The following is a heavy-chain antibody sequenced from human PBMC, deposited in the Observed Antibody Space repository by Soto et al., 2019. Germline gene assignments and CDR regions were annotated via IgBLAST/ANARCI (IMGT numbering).Heavy chain of an antibody. CDR1: GGSISSYY. CDR2: IYYSGST. CDR3: ARGRSVVPAAKAHYFDY. D-gene: IGHD2-2*01. V-gene: IGHV4-59*01. Sequence: PSETLSLTCTVSGGSISSYYWSWIRQPPGKGLEWIGYIYYSGSTNYNPSLKSRVTISVDTSKNQFSLKLSSVTAADTAVYYCARGRSVVPAAKAHYFDYWGQGTLVTVSS. J-gene: IGHJ4*02.